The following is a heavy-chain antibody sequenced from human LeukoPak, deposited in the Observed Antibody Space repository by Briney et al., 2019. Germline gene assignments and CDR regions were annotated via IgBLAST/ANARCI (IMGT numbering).Heavy chain of an antibody. V-gene: IGHV3-23*01. CDR2: ISGSGGST. CDR1: GFTFSSYA. CDR3: AKTLLPLTTVTKDVAFDI. Sequence: PGGSLRLSCAASGFTFSSYAMSWVRQAPGKGLEWVSAISGSGGSTYYADSVKGRFTISRDNSKNTLYLQMNSLRAEDTAVYYCAKTLLPLTTVTKDVAFDIWGQGTMVTVSS. D-gene: IGHD4-17*01. J-gene: IGHJ3*02.